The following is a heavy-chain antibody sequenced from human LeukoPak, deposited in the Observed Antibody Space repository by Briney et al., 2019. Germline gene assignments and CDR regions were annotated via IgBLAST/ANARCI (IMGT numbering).Heavy chain of an antibody. D-gene: IGHD3-22*01. V-gene: IGHV3-73*01. Sequence: GGSLRLSCAASGFTFSGSAMHWVRQASGKGLEWVGRIRSKANSYATAYAASVKGRFTISRDDSKNTAYLQMDSLKTEDTAVYYCTRRDYYDSSGYSHIDYWGQGTLVTVSS. CDR1: GFTFSGSA. CDR3: TRRDYYDSSGYSHIDY. J-gene: IGHJ4*02. CDR2: IRSKANSYAT.